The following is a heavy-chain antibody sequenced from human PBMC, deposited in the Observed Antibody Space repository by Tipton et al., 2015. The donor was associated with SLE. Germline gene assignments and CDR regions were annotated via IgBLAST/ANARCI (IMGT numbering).Heavy chain of an antibody. CDR2: IRSGGTNK. V-gene: IGHV3-30*02. CDR1: GFTFSTYD. J-gene: IGHJ4*02. CDR3: AKGPRVFRGGFNIFDS. D-gene: IGHD3-3*01. Sequence: SLRLSCAASGFTFSTYDIHWVRQAPGKGLEWVAFIRSGGTNKYCADSVKGRFTISRDNSKNTLYLQMNSLRVEDTAVYYCAKGPRVFRGGFNIFDSWGEVSRVNV.